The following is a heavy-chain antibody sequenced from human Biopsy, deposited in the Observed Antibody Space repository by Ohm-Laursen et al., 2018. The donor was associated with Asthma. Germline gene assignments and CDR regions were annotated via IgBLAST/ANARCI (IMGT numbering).Heavy chain of an antibody. CDR3: ARHWDWGSFFDY. D-gene: IGHD7-27*01. V-gene: IGHV4-39*01. CDR2: ISYTGSA. J-gene: IGHJ4*02. Sequence: SDTLSLTCAVSGGSMSSSSYYWGWIRQPPGKGLEWIGSISYTGSAYHNPSLKSRVTISVATSKNHFSLKLSSVTAADTAVYYCARHWDWGSFFDYWGQGTPVTVSS. CDR1: GGSMSSSSYY.